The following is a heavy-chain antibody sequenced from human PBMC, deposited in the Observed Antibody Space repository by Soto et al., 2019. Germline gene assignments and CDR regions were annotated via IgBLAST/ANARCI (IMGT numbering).Heavy chain of an antibody. D-gene: IGHD4-17*01. CDR2: ISSSSSTI. J-gene: IGHJ5*02. Sequence: PGGALRLSCAASGFIFSTYSMNWVRQGPGKGLEWVSYISSSSSTIYYADSVKGRFTISRDNAKNSLYLQMNSLRAEDTAVYYCAREDDYLNWFDPWGQGTLVTVS. V-gene: IGHV3-48*01. CDR3: AREDDYLNWFDP. CDR1: GFIFSTYS.